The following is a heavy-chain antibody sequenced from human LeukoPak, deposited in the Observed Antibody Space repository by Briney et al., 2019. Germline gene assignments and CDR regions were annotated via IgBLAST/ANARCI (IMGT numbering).Heavy chain of an antibody. CDR3: AKLGWLGYCSSTSCPLGY. Sequence: PGGSLRLSCAASGFSFSSYAMSWVRQAPGKGLEWVAGISYSGGSTYYTDSVQGRLTISSDNSKNPLYLEMNSLRVEDTAVYYCAKLGWLGYCSSTSCPLGYWGQGTLVTVSS. CDR2: ISYSGGST. D-gene: IGHD2-2*01. V-gene: IGHV3-23*01. J-gene: IGHJ4*02. CDR1: GFSFSSYA.